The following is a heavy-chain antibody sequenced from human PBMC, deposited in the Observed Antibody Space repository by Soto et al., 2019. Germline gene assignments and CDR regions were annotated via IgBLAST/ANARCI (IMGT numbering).Heavy chain of an antibody. CDR3: ARESGGATATLDYYYFYMDV. V-gene: IGHV1-2*02. CDR1: GDSFNDYY. J-gene: IGHJ6*03. Sequence: GSSVKGYCTTSGDSFNDYYIHWVRQAPGQGLEWMGWINPNGGVTKYAQKFQGRVTVTRDTSIRTVYMELSSLRSDDTAVYYCARESGGATATLDYYYFYMDVWGKGTTVTVSS. D-gene: IGHD5-12*01. CDR2: INPNGGVT.